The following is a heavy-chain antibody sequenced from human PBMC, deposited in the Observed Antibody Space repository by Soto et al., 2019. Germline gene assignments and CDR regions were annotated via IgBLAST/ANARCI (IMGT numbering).Heavy chain of an antibody. V-gene: IGHV5-51*01. CDR2: IYPGDSDT. D-gene: IGHD3-10*01. CDR3: ARLLGAITMVRGAPAFDI. Sequence: PGESLKISCKGSGYSFTSYWIGWVRQMPGKGLEWMGIIYPGDSDTRYSPSFQGQVTISADKAISTAYLQWSSLKASDTAMYYCARLLGAITMVRGAPAFDIWGQGTMVTVSS. J-gene: IGHJ3*02. CDR1: GYSFTSYW.